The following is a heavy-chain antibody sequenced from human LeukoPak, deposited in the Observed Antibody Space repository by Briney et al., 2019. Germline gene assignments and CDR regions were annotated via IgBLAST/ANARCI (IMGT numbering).Heavy chain of an antibody. V-gene: IGHV3-21*01. CDR1: GFTFSSYS. CDR2: ISSSSSYI. Sequence: GGSLRLSCAASGFTFSSYSMNWVRQAPGKGLEWVSSISSSSSYIYYADSVKGRFTISRDNAKNSLYLQMNSLRAEDTAVYYCARDPTDLFGDYEGGDCWGQGTLVTVSS. D-gene: IGHD4-17*01. CDR3: ARDPTDLFGDYEGGDC. J-gene: IGHJ4*02.